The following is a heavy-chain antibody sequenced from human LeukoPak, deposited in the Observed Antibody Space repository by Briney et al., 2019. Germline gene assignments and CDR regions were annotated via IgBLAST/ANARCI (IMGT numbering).Heavy chain of an antibody. CDR2: ISGSGDRA. V-gene: IGHV3-23*01. CDR3: AKELYDRNPKGFFY. Sequence: GGSLRLSCAASGFTFNSYWMSWVRQAPGKGLEWVSAISGSGDRAFYVDSVKGRFTISRDNSKNTLYLQMNSLRAEDTAVYYCAKELYDRNPKGFFYWGQGTLVTVSS. D-gene: IGHD1-14*01. J-gene: IGHJ4*02. CDR1: GFTFNSYW.